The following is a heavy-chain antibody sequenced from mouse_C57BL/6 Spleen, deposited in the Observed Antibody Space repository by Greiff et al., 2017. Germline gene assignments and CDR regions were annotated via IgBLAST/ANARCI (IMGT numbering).Heavy chain of an antibody. D-gene: IGHD1-1*01. Sequence: VQLQQSGAELMKPGASVKLSCKATGYTFTGYWIEWVKQRPGHGLEWIGEILPGSGSTNYNEKFKGKATVTADTSSNTAYMQLSSLTTEDSAIYYCARGRIITTVVADFDYWGQGTTLTVSS. V-gene: IGHV1-9*01. CDR1: GYTFTGYW. CDR3: ARGRIITTVVADFDY. CDR2: ILPGSGST. J-gene: IGHJ2*01.